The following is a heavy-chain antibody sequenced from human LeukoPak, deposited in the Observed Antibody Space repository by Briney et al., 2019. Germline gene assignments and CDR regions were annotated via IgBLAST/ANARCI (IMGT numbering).Heavy chain of an antibody. CDR1: GGSISGSSYY. Sequence: SETLSLTCTVSGGSISGSSYYWGWIRQPPGKGLEWIGSIYYSGSTYYNPSLKSRVTISVDTSKNQFSLKLSSVTAADTAVYYCARQFGSRGPDDAFDIWGQGTMVTVSS. D-gene: IGHD3-16*01. J-gene: IGHJ3*02. CDR2: IYYSGST. V-gene: IGHV4-39*01. CDR3: ARQFGSRGPDDAFDI.